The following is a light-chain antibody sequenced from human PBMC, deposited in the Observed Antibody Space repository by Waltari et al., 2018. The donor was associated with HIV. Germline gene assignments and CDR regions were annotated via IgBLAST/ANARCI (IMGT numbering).Light chain of an antibody. V-gene: IGLV1-44*01. CDR1: SSNIGSNT. CDR2: SNN. J-gene: IGLJ2*01. CDR3: AVWGDSLNGPV. Sequence: QSVLTQPPSASWTPGQRVTISCSGSSSNIGSNTVNCYQQLPGTAPKLLIYSNNPRPSGVPDRFSGSKAGSAASLDISGLQSEDEADYYCAVWGDSLNGPVFGGGTKLTVL.